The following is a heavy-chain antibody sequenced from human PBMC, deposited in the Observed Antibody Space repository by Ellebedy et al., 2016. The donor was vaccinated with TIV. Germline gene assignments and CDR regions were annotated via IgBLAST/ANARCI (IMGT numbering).Heavy chain of an antibody. J-gene: IGHJ4*02. Sequence: PGGSLRLSCTASGFTFSNYWMTWVRQAPGKGLEWVANIKEDGSEKSYVDSVKGRFTISRDNAKNSLYLQMNSLRAEDTAVYYCARDQTYFDILSGYWGCDYWGQGVLVTVSS. V-gene: IGHV3-7*01. CDR2: IKEDGSEK. D-gene: IGHD3-9*01. CDR1: GFTFSNYW. CDR3: ARDQTYFDILSGYWGCDY.